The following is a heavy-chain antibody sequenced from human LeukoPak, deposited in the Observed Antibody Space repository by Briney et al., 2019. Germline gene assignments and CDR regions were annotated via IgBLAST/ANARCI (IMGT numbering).Heavy chain of an antibody. D-gene: IGHD3-10*01. CDR1: GFTFSSHG. CDR2: IWYDGSNK. J-gene: IGHJ1*01. CDR3: AKDHLRYYYGSGSPQH. V-gene: IGHV3-33*06. Sequence: PGRSLRLSCAASGFTFSSHGMHWVRQAPGKGLEWVAVIWYDGSNKYYADSVKGRFTISRDNSKNTLYLQMNRLRAEDTAVYYCAKDHLRYYYGSGSPQHWGQGTLVTVSS.